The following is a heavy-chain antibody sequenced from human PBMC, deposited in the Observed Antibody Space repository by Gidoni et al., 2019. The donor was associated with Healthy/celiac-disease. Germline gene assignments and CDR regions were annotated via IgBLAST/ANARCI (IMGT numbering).Heavy chain of an antibody. Sequence: QVQLVESGGGVVQPGRSLSLSCAASGFDFSSYGMHWVRQAPGKGLEWVAVIWYDGSNKYYADSVKGRFTISRDNSKNTLYLQMNSLRAEDTAVYYCAREYYYDSSGYYYYFDYWGQGTLVTVSS. J-gene: IGHJ4*02. CDR3: AREYYYDSSGYYYYFDY. D-gene: IGHD3-22*01. V-gene: IGHV3-33*01. CDR2: IWYDGSNK. CDR1: GFDFSSYG.